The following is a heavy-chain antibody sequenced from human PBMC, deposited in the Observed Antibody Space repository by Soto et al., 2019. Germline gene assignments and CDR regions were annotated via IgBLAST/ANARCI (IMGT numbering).Heavy chain of an antibody. CDR2: MYLDDVK. V-gene: IGHV2-5*02. CDR3: SQSRCGGDWLQSYASHYYYRMDV. CDR1: VFSLSTSGVG. D-gene: IGHD2-21*02. J-gene: IGHJ6*02. Sequence: QITLNESGPTLAKPTQTRTLTCSFSVFSLSTSGVGVACILQPPVKALERLALMYLDDVKRYSPSLGSRLTVTKDTSKNQVFLIMTNMDHVETSTYYGSQSRCGGDWLQSYASHYYYRMDVWGQETTVTVSS.